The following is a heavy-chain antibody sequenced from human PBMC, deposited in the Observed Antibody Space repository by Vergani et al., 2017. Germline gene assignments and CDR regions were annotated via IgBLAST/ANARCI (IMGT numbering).Heavy chain of an antibody. CDR2: IYQTGET. J-gene: IGHJ4*02. Sequence: QVQMKVSGPGQVKPSETLSLMCAVSGYSINLGYYWGFIRQSPEKGLEWIGSIYQTGETFYNPSLKSRVTISVDTSKNQFSLKLTSVTASDTAVYYCARRVYYGSGSYYGWGQGTLVIVSS. CDR1: GYSINLGYY. D-gene: IGHD3-10*01. CDR3: ARRVYYGSGSYYG. V-gene: IGHV4-38-2*01.